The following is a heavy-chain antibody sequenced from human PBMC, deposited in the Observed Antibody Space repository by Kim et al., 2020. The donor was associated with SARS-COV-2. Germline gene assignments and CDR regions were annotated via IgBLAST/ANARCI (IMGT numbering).Heavy chain of an antibody. J-gene: IGHJ4*02. CDR3: ARSYFPSGEAQYYFEY. V-gene: IGHV1-69*06. D-gene: IGHD1-26*01. CDR1: GGIFSSFA. CDR2: IIPMFGTT. Sequence: SVKVSCKASGGIFSSFAFSWVRQAPGLGLEWMAGIIPMFGTTNYAQQFQGRVTITADKATSTAYMELSSLTPEDTAVYYCARSYFPSGEAQYYFEYWGQGSLVTVSS.